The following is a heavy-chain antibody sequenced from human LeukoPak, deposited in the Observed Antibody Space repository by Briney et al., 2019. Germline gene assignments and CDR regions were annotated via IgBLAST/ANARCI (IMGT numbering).Heavy chain of an antibody. V-gene: IGHV1-2*06. CDR2: INPNSGGT. Sequence: ASVKVSCKASGYTFTGYYMHWVRRAPGQGLEWMGRINPNSGGTNYAQKFQGRVTMTRDTPISTAYMELSRLRSDDTAVYYCARGYSSSQNDYWGQGTLVTVSS. CDR1: GYTFTGYY. CDR3: ARGYSSSQNDY. D-gene: IGHD6-6*01. J-gene: IGHJ4*02.